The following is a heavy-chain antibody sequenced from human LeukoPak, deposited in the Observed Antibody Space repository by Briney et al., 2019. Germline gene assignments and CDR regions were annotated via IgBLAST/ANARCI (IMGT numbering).Heavy chain of an antibody. CDR3: ARERGRGRDSPWFDY. Sequence: ASVKVSCKASGYTFTSYYMHWVRQAPGQGLEWMGIINPSGGSTSYAQKFQGRVTMTRDTSTSTVYMELSSLRAEDTAVYYCARERGRGRDSPWFDYWGQGTLVTVAS. V-gene: IGHV1-46*01. CDR2: INPSGGST. D-gene: IGHD1-26*01. CDR1: GYTFTSYY. J-gene: IGHJ4*02.